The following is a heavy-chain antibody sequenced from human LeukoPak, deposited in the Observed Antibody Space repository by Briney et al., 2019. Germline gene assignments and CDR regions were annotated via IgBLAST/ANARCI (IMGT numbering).Heavy chain of an antibody. CDR2: ISVSGGST. D-gene: IGHD3-9*01. J-gene: IGHJ4*02. V-gene: IGHV3-23*01. Sequence: GGSLGPSWETFGSTFSSIALSWVGQAPGKGLDWFSAISVSGGSTYYADSVKGRFTISRDNSKNTLYLQMNSLRAEDTAVYYCAITYYDILTGYQSGFDYWGQGTLVTVSS. CDR1: GSTFSSIA. CDR3: AITYYDILTGYQSGFDY.